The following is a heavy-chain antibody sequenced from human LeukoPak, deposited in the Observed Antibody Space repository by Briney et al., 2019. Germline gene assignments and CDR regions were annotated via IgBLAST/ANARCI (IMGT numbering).Heavy chain of an antibody. CDR2: IYSGGST. CDR3: ARDARTGTTWYYGMDV. Sequence: GGSLRLSCAASGFTFSDYYMSWIRQAPGKGLEWVSLIYSGGSTYYADSVKGRFTISRDNSKNTLYLQMNTLRAEDTAVYYCARDARTGTTWYYGMDVWGQGTTVTVSS. CDR1: GFTFSDYY. J-gene: IGHJ6*02. D-gene: IGHD1-7*01. V-gene: IGHV3-66*01.